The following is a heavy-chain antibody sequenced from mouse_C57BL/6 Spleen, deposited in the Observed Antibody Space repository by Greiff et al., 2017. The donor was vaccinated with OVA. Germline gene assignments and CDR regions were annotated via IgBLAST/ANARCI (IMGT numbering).Heavy chain of an antibody. CDR1: GYSITSGYY. CDR2: ISYDGSN. Sequence: EVQLVESGPGLVKPSQSLSLTCSVPGYSITSGYYWNWIRQFPGNKLEWMGYISYDGSNNYNPSLKNRISITRDTSKNQFFLKLNSVTTEDTATYYCARGVTTGCAYWGQGTLVTVSA. V-gene: IGHV3-6*01. J-gene: IGHJ3*01. D-gene: IGHD1-1*01. CDR3: ARGVTTGCAY.